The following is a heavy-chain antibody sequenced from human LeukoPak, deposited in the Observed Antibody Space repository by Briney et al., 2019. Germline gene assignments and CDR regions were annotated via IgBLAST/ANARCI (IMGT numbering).Heavy chain of an antibody. CDR2: ISAYNGNT. Sequence: ASVKVSCKASGYTFTSYGISWVRQAPGQGLEWMGWISAYNGNTNYAQKLQGRVTMTTDTSTSTAYMELRSLRSDDTAVYYCARGYDSSGYYNIPKLTSRYYYYYMDVWGKGTTVTVSS. CDR1: GYTFTSYG. CDR3: ARGYDSSGYYNIPKLTSRYYYYYMDV. V-gene: IGHV1-18*01. D-gene: IGHD3-22*01. J-gene: IGHJ6*03.